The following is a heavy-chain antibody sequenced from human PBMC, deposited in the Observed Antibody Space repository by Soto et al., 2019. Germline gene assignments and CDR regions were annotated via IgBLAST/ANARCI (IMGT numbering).Heavy chain of an antibody. Sequence: PGGSLRLSCTASGFTFGDYAMSWFRQAPGKGLEWVGFIRSKAYGGTTEYAASVKGRFTISRDDSKSIAYLQKNSLKTEDTAVYYFTIDCPIEQGSRDYHYFYGMDVRGQGTTVTVSS. CDR1: GFTFGDYA. J-gene: IGHJ6*02. CDR3: TIDCPIEQGSRDYHYFYGMDV. V-gene: IGHV3-49*03. D-gene: IGHD3-10*01. CDR2: IRSKAYGGTT.